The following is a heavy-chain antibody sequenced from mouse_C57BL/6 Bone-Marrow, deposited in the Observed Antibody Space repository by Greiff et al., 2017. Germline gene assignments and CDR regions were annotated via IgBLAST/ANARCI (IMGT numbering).Heavy chain of an antibody. CDR3: ASSNYYGSSYGFAY. CDR2: ISSGSSTI. D-gene: IGHD1-1*01. Sequence: VQLKESGGGLVKPGGSLKLSCAASGFTFSDYGMHWVRQAPEKGLEWVAYISSGSSTIYYADTVKGRFTISRDNAKNTLFLQMTSLRSEDTAMYYCASSNYYGSSYGFAYWGQGTLVTVSA. J-gene: IGHJ3*01. CDR1: GFTFSDYG. V-gene: IGHV5-17*01.